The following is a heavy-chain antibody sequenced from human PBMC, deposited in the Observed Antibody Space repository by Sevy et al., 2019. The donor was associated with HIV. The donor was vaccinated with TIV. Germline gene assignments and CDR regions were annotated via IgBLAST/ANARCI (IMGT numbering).Heavy chain of an antibody. V-gene: IGHV1-69*13. CDR3: ARDTRFLEWLAVLDYYYYGMDV. D-gene: IGHD3-3*01. CDR2: IIPIFGTA. J-gene: IGHJ6*02. Sequence: ASVKVSCKASGGTFSSYAISWVRQAPGQGLEWMGGIIPIFGTANYAQKFQGRVTITADESTSTAYMERSSLRSEDTAVYYCARDTRFLEWLAVLDYYYYGMDVWGQGTTVTVSS. CDR1: GGTFSSYA.